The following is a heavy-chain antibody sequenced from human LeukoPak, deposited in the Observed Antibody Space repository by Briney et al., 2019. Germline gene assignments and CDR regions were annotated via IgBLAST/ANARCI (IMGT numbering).Heavy chain of an antibody. CDR3: ARGRAPVVVVAALLY. D-gene: IGHD2-15*01. CDR2: INHSGST. Sequence: SETLSLTCAVYGGSFSGYYWSWIRQPPGKGLEWIGEINHSGSTNYNPSLKSRVTISVDTSKNQFSLKLSSVTAADTAVYYCARGRAPVVVVAALLYWGQGTLVTVSS. J-gene: IGHJ4*02. V-gene: IGHV4-34*01. CDR1: GGSFSGYY.